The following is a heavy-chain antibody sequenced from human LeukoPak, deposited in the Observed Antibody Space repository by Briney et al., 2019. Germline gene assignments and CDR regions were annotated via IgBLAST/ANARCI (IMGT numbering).Heavy chain of an antibody. CDR2: IRSKAYGGTT. CDR3: VRGIDY. V-gene: IGHV3-49*04. D-gene: IGHD2/OR15-2a*01. Sequence: GGSLRLSCAASGFTFSSYEMNWVRQAPGKGLEWVGFIRSKAYGGTTEYAASVKGRFTISRDDSKSIAYLQMNSLKTEDTAVYYCVRGIDYWGQGTLVTVSS. J-gene: IGHJ4*02. CDR1: GFTFSSYE.